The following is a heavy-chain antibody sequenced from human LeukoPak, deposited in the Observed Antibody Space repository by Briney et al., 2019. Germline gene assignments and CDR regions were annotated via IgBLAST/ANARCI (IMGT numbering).Heavy chain of an antibody. D-gene: IGHD2-15*01. J-gene: IGHJ2*01. CDR2: IRSKANSYAT. V-gene: IGHV3-73*01. CDR1: GFTFSGSA. Sequence: GGSLRLSCAASGFTFSGSAMHWVRQASGKGLEWVGRIRSKANSYATAYAASVKGRFTISRDDSKNTAYLQMNRLKTEDTAVYYCSGGQDWYFDLWRRGTLVTVSS. CDR3: SGGQDWYFDL.